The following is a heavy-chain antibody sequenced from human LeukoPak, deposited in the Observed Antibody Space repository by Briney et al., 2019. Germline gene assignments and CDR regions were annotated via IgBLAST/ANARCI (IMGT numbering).Heavy chain of an antibody. Sequence: GGSLRLSCAASGFTFSSYGMHWVRQAPGKGLEWVAVIWYDGSNKYCADSVKGRFTISRDNSKNTLYLQMNSLRAEDTAVYYCAKGHSYDSSGYYSEYFQHWGQGTLVTVSS. CDR3: AKGHSYDSSGYYSEYFQH. CDR2: IWYDGSNK. D-gene: IGHD3-22*01. V-gene: IGHV3-33*06. J-gene: IGHJ1*01. CDR1: GFTFSSYG.